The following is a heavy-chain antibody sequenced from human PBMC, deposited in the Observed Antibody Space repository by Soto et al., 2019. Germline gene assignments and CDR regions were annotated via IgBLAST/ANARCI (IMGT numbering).Heavy chain of an antibody. CDR3: ARDRPAVLRFLEWPPAHFDY. Sequence: SVKVSCKASGGTFSSYAISWVRQAPGQGLEWMGGIIPIFGTANYAQKFQGRVTITADESTSTAYMELSSLRSEDTAVYYCARDRPAVLRFLEWPPAHFDYWGQGTLVTVSS. V-gene: IGHV1-69*13. J-gene: IGHJ4*02. CDR2: IIPIFGTA. D-gene: IGHD3-3*01. CDR1: GGTFSSYA.